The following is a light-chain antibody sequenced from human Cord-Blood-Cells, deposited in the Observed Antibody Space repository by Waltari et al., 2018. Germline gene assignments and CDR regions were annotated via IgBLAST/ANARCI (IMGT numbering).Light chain of an antibody. CDR1: SSDVGGYNY. CDR2: DVS. CDR3: GSYAGSYTLEV. V-gene: IGLV2-11*01. Sequence: QSALTQPRSVSGSPGQSVTISCTGTSSDVGGYNYVSWYQQHPGKAPKLMIYDVSKRPAGVPDRFSGSKSGNTASLTISGLQAEDEADYYCGSYAGSYTLEVFGGGTKLTVL. J-gene: IGLJ2*01.